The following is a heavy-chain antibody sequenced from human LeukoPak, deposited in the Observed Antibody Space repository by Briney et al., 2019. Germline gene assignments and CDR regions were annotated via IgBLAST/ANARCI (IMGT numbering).Heavy chain of an antibody. CDR3: ARGGGSLDY. CDR1: GDSVSSNRAA. D-gene: IGHD2-15*01. V-gene: IGHV6-1*01. CDR2: TYYRSKWFT. Sequence: SQALSLTCAISGDSVSSNRAAWNWIRQSPSRGLEWLGRTYYRSKWFTDYAVSVEGRININPDTSKNQFSLQLNSVTPEDTAVYYCARGGGSLDYWGQGTLVTVSS. J-gene: IGHJ4*02.